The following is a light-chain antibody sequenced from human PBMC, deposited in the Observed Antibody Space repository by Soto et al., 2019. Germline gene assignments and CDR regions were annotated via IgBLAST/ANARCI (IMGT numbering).Light chain of an antibody. Sequence: EIVLTQSPGTLSLSPGERATVSCRASQSVSSSSYLAWYQQKPVQAPRLLIYGASSRATGIPDRFSGSGSATDFSLTISRLEPDDFAVYYCRQYGSSPSYTFGQGTKLEIK. CDR2: GAS. V-gene: IGKV3-20*01. J-gene: IGKJ2*01. CDR1: QSVSSSSY. CDR3: RQYGSSPSYT.